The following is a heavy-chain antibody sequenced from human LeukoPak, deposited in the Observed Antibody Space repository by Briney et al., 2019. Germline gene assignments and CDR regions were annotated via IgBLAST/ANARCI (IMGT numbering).Heavy chain of an antibody. J-gene: IGHJ4*02. CDR2: IYYSGST. D-gene: IGHD3-16*02. V-gene: IGHV4-38-2*02. Sequence: SETLSLTCTVSGYSITSGYYWGWIRQPPGKGLEWIGTIYYSGSTYYNPSLKSRVTISLDTSKSQFSLKVNSLTAADTAVYYCAGELSFYNYFDYWGQGTLVTVSS. CDR1: GYSITSGYY. CDR3: AGELSFYNYFDY.